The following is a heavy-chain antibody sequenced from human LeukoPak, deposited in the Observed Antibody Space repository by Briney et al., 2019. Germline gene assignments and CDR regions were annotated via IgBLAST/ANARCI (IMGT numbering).Heavy chain of an antibody. J-gene: IGHJ5*02. CDR2: INHSGST. V-gene: IGHV4-34*01. Sequence: SETLSLTCAVYGGSFSGYYWSWIRQPPGKGLEWIGEINHSGSTNYNPSLKSRVTISVDTSKNQFSLKLSSVTAADTAVYYCAREMTTVSWFDPWGQGTLVTVSS. CDR1: GGSFSGYY. CDR3: AREMTTVSWFDP. D-gene: IGHD4-11*01.